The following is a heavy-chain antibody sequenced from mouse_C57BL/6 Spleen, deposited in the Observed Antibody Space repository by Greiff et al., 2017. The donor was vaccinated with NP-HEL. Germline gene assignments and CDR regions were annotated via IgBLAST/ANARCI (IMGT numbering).Heavy chain of an antibody. Sequence: EVKLVESGGGLVQPGGSLKLSCAASGFTFSDYGMAWVRQAPRKGPEWVAFISNLAYSIYYADTVTGRFTISRENAKNTLYLEMSSLRAEDTAMYYCARQDGYEKRDARDYWGQGTSVTVSS. CDR2: ISNLAYSI. D-gene: IGHD2-2*01. CDR3: ARQDGYEKRDARDY. V-gene: IGHV5-15*01. J-gene: IGHJ4*01. CDR1: GFTFSDYG.